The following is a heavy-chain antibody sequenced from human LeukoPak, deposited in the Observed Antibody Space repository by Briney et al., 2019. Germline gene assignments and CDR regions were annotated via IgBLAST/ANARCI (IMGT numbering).Heavy chain of an antibody. CDR2: IYYSGST. Sequence: PSETLSLTCTVSGGSISSSSYYWGWIRQPPGKGLEWIGSIYYSGSTYYNPSLKSRVTISVDTSKNQFSLKLSSVTAADTAVYYCARGEYYYDSSGYHHWGQGTLITVSS. D-gene: IGHD3-22*01. CDR3: ARGEYYYDSSGYHH. J-gene: IGHJ5*02. CDR1: GGSISSSSYY. V-gene: IGHV4-39*07.